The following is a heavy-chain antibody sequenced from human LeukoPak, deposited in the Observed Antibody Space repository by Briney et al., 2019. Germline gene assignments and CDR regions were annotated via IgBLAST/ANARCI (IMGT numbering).Heavy chain of an antibody. Sequence: ASVKVSCKVSGYTLTELSMHWVRQAPGKGLEWMGWISAYNGNTNYAQKLQGRVTMTTDTSTSTAYMELSSLRSEDTAVYYCARDRNSGWTFDYWGQGTLVTVSS. D-gene: IGHD6-19*01. CDR3: ARDRNSGWTFDY. CDR1: GYTLTELS. J-gene: IGHJ4*02. CDR2: ISAYNGNT. V-gene: IGHV1-18*01.